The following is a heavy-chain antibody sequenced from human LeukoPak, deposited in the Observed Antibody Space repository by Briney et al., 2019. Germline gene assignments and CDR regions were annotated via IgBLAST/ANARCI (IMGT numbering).Heavy chain of an antibody. CDR3: VKDLGSAITSALALDV. Sequence: GGSLRLSCAASGFTFSHYSMNWVRQAPGKGLEGVSYISSSSSSIYYADSVKGRFTISRDNRKNLLHLQMNSLRPDDSAVYYCVKDLGSAITSALALDVWGQGTTVTVSS. CDR1: GFTFSHYS. V-gene: IGHV3-48*04. J-gene: IGHJ6*02. CDR2: ISSSSSSI. D-gene: IGHD2-15*01.